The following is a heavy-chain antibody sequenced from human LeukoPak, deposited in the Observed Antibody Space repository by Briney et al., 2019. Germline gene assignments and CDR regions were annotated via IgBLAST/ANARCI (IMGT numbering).Heavy chain of an antibody. CDR3: ARSPGYCSGGSCYWFDP. D-gene: IGHD2-15*01. J-gene: IGHJ5*02. CDR2: LYTSGST. CDR1: GGSISSYY. V-gene: IGHV4-4*07. Sequence: SETLSLTCTVSGGSISSYYWSWIRQPAGKGLEWIGRLYTSGSTNYNPSLKSRVTISVDKSKNQFSLKLSSVTAADTAVYYCARSPGYCSGGSCYWFDPWGQGTLVTVSS.